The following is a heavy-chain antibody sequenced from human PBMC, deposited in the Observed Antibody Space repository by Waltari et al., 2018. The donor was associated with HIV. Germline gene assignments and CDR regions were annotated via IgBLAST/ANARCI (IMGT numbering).Heavy chain of an antibody. V-gene: IGHV3-15*01. CDR3: TTEEGYASGTFLDY. Sequence: EVQLVESGGDLVKPGGCLRLSCAGSGLSFDKAWMTWVRQGPGKGLEWVGRIRSKTDGGNADYAAVVKGRFTISRDDSGNTLYLQMSSLEVEDTAVYYCTTEEGYASGTFLDYWGQGTLVTVSS. D-gene: IGHD3-10*01. CDR1: GLSFDKAW. J-gene: IGHJ4*02. CDR2: IRSKTDGGNA.